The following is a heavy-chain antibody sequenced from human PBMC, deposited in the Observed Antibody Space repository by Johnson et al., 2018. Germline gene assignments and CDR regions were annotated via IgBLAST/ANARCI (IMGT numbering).Heavy chain of an antibody. CDR1: GFTFDDYA. D-gene: IGHD1-1*01. CDR3: AGRGVEDAFEI. V-gene: IGHV3-23*04. J-gene: IGHJ3*02. CDR2: ISGSGGST. Sequence: VQLVESGGGLVQPGRSLRLSCAASGFTFDDYAMHWVRQAPGKGLEWVSGISGSGGSTYYADSVKGRFTISRDNSKNTLYLHMNSLRAEDTSVYYCAGRGVEDAFEIWGQGTMVTVSS.